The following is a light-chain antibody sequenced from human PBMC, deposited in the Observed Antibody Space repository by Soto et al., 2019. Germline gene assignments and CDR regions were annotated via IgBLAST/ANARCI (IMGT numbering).Light chain of an antibody. Sequence: EIVLTQSPATLSLSPGERATLSCGASADVSSSYVAWYQQKSGLAPRLLIHDASSRATGIPDRFSGSKSGTEFTLTIRRLEPEDAAVYYCQQYGSSPITFGQGTRLEIK. J-gene: IGKJ5*01. CDR2: DAS. CDR3: QQYGSSPIT. CDR1: ADVSSSY. V-gene: IGKV3D-20*01.